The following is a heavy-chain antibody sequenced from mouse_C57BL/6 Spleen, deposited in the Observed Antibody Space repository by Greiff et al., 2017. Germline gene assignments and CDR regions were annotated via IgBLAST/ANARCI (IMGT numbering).Heavy chain of an antibody. D-gene: IGHD2-1*01. CDR1: GFSFSSYA. CDR3: ARGSLYDRNRYAMDY. Sequence: EVKVVESGGGLVKPGGSLKLSCAASGFSFSSYAMSWVRQTPEKRLAWVATISDGGSYTYYPDNVKGRFTISRDNAKNNLYLQMSHLKSEDTAMYYCARGSLYDRNRYAMDYWGQGTSVTVSS. V-gene: IGHV5-4*03. J-gene: IGHJ4*01. CDR2: ISDGGSYT.